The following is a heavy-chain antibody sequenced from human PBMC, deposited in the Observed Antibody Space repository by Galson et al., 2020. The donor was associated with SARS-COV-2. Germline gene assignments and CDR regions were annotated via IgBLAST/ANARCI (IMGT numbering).Heavy chain of an antibody. J-gene: IGHJ4*02. CDR3: AKAHTGTYVYYFDC. CDR2: VFVSGDRT. Sequence: GGSLRLSCAASGFTFSSFDMSWVRQAQGKGPEWVSVVFVSGDRTIYEDSVKGRFTISGENSRDTLYLQMNSLSAEDTAVYYCAKAHTGTYVYYFDCWGQGTLVTVSS. CDR1: GFTFSSFD. V-gene: IGHV3-23*01. D-gene: IGHD3-16*01.